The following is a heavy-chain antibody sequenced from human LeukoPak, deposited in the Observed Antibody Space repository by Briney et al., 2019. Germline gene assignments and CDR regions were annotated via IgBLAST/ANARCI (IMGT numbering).Heavy chain of an antibody. V-gene: IGHV4-39*01. CDR3: ASQSSYYYYMDV. Sequence: SETLSLTCTVSGGSISSSSYYWGWIRQPPGKGLEWIGGIYYSGSTYYNPSLKSRVTISVDTSKNQFSLKLSSVTAADTAVYYCASQSSYYYYMDVWGKGTTVTVSS. D-gene: IGHD3-16*02. J-gene: IGHJ6*03. CDR1: GGSISSSSYY. CDR2: IYYSGST.